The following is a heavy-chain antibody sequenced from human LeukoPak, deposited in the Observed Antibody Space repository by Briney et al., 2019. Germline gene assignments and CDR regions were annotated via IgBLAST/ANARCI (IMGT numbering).Heavy chain of an antibody. V-gene: IGHV4-34*01. D-gene: IGHD3-22*01. J-gene: IGHJ4*02. Sequence: SETLSLTCAVYGGSFSGYYWSWIRQPPGKGLEWIGEINHSGSTNYNPSLKSRVTISVDTSKNQFSLKLSSVTAADTAVYYCARGLAYYDSSGYYFRPFDYWGQGTLVTVSS. CDR2: INHSGST. CDR3: ARGLAYYDSSGYYFRPFDY. CDR1: GGSFSGYY.